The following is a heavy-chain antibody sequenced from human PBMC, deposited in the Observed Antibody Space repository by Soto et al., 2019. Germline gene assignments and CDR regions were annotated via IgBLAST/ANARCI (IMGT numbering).Heavy chain of an antibody. Sequence: GGSLRLSCAASGFTFDDYAMHWVRQAPGKGLEWVSSISSSSSYIYYADSVKGRFTISRDNSKNTLYLQMNSLRAEDTAVYYCAKEPPYYYDSSGYPDYWGQGTLVTVSS. V-gene: IGHV3-21*04. CDR1: GFTFDDYA. D-gene: IGHD3-22*01. CDR2: ISSSSSYI. J-gene: IGHJ4*02. CDR3: AKEPPYYYDSSGYPDY.